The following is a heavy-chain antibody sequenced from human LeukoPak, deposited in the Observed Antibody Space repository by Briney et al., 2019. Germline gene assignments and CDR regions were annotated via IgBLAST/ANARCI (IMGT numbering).Heavy chain of an antibody. J-gene: IGHJ4*02. V-gene: IGHV1-8*01. Sequence: ASVKVSCKASGYTFTSYDIKWVRQATGHGLEWMGWMNPNRGNTGYAQKFQGRVTMTRNTSIRTAYMELSSLRSEDTAVYYCARVRRFLEWLSKPRYYFDYWGQGTLVTVSS. CDR3: ARVRRFLEWLSKPRYYFDY. CDR2: MNPNRGNT. CDR1: GYTFTSYD. D-gene: IGHD3-3*01.